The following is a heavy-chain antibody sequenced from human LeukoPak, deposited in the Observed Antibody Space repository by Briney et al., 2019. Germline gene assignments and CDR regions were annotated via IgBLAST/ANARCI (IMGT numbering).Heavy chain of an antibody. Sequence: ASVKVSCKASGGTFSSYAISWVRQAPGQGLEWMGWMNPNSGNTGYAQKFQGRVTMTRNTSISTAYMELSSLRSEDTAVYYCARGSYCGGDCYALMDYWGQGTLVTVSS. V-gene: IGHV1-8*02. J-gene: IGHJ4*02. CDR3: ARGSYCGGDCYALMDY. CDR1: GGTFSSYA. CDR2: MNPNSGNT. D-gene: IGHD2-21*02.